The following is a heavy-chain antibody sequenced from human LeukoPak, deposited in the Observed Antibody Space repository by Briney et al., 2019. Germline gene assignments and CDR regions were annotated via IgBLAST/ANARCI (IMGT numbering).Heavy chain of an antibody. V-gene: IGHV1-18*01. Sequence: GASVKVSCKASGYTFTSYGVSWVRQAPGQGLEWMGWISAYNGNTNYAQKLQGSVTMTTDTSTSTAYMELRSLRSDDTAVYYCARASYDSSGYYSNYWGQGTLVTVSS. CDR3: ARASYDSSGYYSNY. D-gene: IGHD3-22*01. J-gene: IGHJ4*02. CDR1: GYTFTSYG. CDR2: ISAYNGNT.